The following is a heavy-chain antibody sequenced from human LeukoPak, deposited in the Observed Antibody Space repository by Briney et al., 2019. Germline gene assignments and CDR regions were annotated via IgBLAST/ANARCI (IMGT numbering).Heavy chain of an antibody. D-gene: IGHD2-2*02. CDR2: INHSGST. CDR3: ASVPAAILYYYYYYMDV. CDR1: GGSFSDYY. Sequence: SETLSLTCAVYGGSFSDYYWRLIRQPPGKGLEWIGEINHSGSTNYNPSLKSRVTISVDTSKNQFSLKLSSVTAADTAVYYCASVPAAILYYYYYYMDVWGKGTTVTVSS. J-gene: IGHJ6*03. V-gene: IGHV4-34*01.